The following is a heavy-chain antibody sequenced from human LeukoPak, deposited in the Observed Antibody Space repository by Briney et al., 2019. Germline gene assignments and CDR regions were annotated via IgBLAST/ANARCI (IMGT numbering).Heavy chain of an antibody. CDR3: ARLRIKQLGWD. D-gene: IGHD6-6*01. CDR1: GGSISSSSYY. V-gene: IGHV4-39*01. J-gene: IGHJ4*02. Sequence: SETLSLTCTVSGGSISSSSYYWGWIRQPPGKGLEWIGCIYYSGSTYYNPSLKSRVTISVDTSKNQFSLKLSSVTAADTAVYYCARLRIKQLGWDWGQGTLVTVSS. CDR2: IYYSGST.